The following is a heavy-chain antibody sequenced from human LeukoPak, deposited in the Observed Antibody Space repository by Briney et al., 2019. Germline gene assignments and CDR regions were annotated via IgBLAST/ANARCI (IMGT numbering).Heavy chain of an antibody. CDR1: GFTFTDYG. CDR3: TTFDM. CDR2: ISYDGRNK. Sequence: PGRSLRLSSAASGFTFTDYGIHWVRQAPGKGLEWVAVISYDGRNKNYADSVKGRFTISRDDSKNTLYLQMNSLRVDDTALYYCTTFDMWGQGTMVTVSS. J-gene: IGHJ3*02. V-gene: IGHV3-30*03.